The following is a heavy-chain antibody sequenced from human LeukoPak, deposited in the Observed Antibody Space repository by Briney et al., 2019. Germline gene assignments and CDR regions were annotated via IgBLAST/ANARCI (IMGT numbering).Heavy chain of an antibody. CDR1: GGSFSGYY. D-gene: IGHD6-19*01. Sequence: SETLSLTCAVYGGSFSGYYWSWIRQPPGKGLEWIGEINHSGSTNYNPSLKSRVTISADTSKNQFSLKLSSVTAADTAVYYCARDPYSSGWPLDYWGQGTLVTVSS. V-gene: IGHV4-34*01. CDR3: ARDPYSSGWPLDY. CDR2: INHSGST. J-gene: IGHJ4*02.